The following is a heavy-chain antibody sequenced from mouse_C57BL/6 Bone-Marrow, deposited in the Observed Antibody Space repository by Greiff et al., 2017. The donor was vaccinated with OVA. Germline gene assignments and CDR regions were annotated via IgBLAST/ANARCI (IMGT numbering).Heavy chain of an antibody. CDR2: IFPGSGST. D-gene: IGHD1-1*01. J-gene: IGHJ1*03. CDR1: GYTFTSHW. Sequence: QVQLQQSGPELVRPGASVKISCKAPGYTFTSHWMQWVRQRPGQGLEWIGEIFPGSGSTYYNEKFKGKATLTVDKSSSTAYMQLSSLTSEDSAVYYCARYSYGSSYDWYFDVWGTGTTVTVSS. CDR3: ARYSYGSSYDWYFDV. V-gene: IGHV1-56*01.